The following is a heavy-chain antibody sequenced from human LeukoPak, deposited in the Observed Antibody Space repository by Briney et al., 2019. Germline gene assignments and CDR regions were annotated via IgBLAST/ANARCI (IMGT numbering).Heavy chain of an antibody. Sequence: RRSLRLSCAASGFTFSSYAMHWVRQAPGKGLEWVAVISYDGSNKYYADSVKGRFTISRDNSKNTLYLQMNSLRAEDTAVYYCARAVVVTATNFDYWGQGTLVTVSS. V-gene: IGHV3-30*04. CDR1: GFTFSSYA. CDR3: ARAVVVTATNFDY. D-gene: IGHD2-21*02. J-gene: IGHJ4*02. CDR2: ISYDGSNK.